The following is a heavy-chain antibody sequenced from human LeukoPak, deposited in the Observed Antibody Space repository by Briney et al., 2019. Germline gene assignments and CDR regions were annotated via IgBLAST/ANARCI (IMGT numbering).Heavy chain of an antibody. CDR3: ARDRGIAEADSFDP. D-gene: IGHD6-13*01. CDR1: GYTYTTDG. CDR2: IDTYSGKT. Sequence: ASVKVSCKASGYTYTTDGISWVRQAPGRGHEWMGWIDTYSGKTNYAQKFQGRITMTSDTSTSTAYMELRSLRSDDTAVYYCARDRGIAEADSFDPWGQGTLVTVSS. J-gene: IGHJ5*02. V-gene: IGHV1-18*01.